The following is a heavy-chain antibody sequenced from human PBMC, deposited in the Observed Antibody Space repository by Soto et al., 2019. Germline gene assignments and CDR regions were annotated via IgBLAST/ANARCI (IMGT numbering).Heavy chain of an antibody. J-gene: IGHJ5*02. V-gene: IGHV4-39*01. CDR3: ARQLRYFDWLLPYNWFDP. CDR1: GGSISSSSYY. D-gene: IGHD3-9*01. Sequence: SETLSLTCTVSGGSISSSSYYWGWILQPPGKGLEWIGSIYYSGSTYYNPSLKSRVTISVDTSKNQFSLKLSSVTAADTAVYYCARQLRYFDWLLPYNWFDPWGQGTLVTVSS. CDR2: IYYSGST.